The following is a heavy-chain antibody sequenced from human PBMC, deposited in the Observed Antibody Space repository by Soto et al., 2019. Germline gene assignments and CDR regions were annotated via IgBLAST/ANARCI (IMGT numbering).Heavy chain of an antibody. D-gene: IGHD6-6*01. J-gene: IGHJ6*02. CDR1: GCTFSSYA. CDR3: ARDRSSSYYYYGMDV. Sequence: SVKVSCKASGCTFSSYAISWVRQAPGQGLEWMGGIIPIFGTANYAQKFQGRVTITADKSTSTAYMELSSLRAEDTAVYYCARDRSSSYYYYGMDVWGQGTTVTVSS. V-gene: IGHV1-69*06. CDR2: IIPIFGTA.